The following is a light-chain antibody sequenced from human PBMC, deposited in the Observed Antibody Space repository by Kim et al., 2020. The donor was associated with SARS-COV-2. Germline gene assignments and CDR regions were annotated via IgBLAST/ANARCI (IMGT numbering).Light chain of an antibody. CDR2: DAY. Sequence: LSPGERATLSCRTSQGVSSYLAWYQHKPGQAPRLVIYDAYNRATGIPARFSGSGSGTDFTLTISSLEPEDFAVYYCQQRTDWPLTFGGGTKVDIK. V-gene: IGKV3-11*01. CDR1: QGVSSY. CDR3: QQRTDWPLT. J-gene: IGKJ4*01.